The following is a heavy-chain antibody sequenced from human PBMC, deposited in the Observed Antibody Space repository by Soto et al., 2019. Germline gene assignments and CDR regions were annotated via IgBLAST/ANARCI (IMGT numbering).Heavy chain of an antibody. V-gene: IGHV4-30-4*01. D-gene: IGHD3-9*01. CDR3: ASGDAYYDILTGYLHP. CDR2: IYYSGST. Sequence: QVQLQESGPGLVKPSQTLSLTCTVSGGSISSGDYYWSWIRQPPGKGLEWIGYIYYSGSTYYNPSLKRPVTISVAPSNNQFSLTLTSVTAADTAVYYCASGDAYYDILTGYLHPWGQGTLVTVSS. J-gene: IGHJ5*02. CDR1: GGSISSGDYY.